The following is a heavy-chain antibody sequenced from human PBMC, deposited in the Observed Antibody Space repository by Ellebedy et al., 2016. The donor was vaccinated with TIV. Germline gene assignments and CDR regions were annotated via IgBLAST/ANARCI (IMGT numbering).Heavy chain of an antibody. V-gene: IGHV3-11*06. Sequence: GGSLRLXXAASGFTFSDYYMNWIRQAPGKGLEWISYISTSSSNTNYADSVKGRFTISRDNAKNSLYLQMHSLRAEDTAVYYCARKSSGSDFDYWGQGTLVTVSS. CDR3: ARKSSGSDFDY. D-gene: IGHD3-10*01. J-gene: IGHJ4*02. CDR1: GFTFSDYY. CDR2: ISTSSSNT.